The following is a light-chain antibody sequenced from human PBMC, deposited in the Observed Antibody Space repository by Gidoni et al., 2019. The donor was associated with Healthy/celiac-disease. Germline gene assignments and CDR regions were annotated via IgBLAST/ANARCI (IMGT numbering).Light chain of an antibody. V-gene: IGKV1-5*03. CDR2: KAS. J-gene: IGKJ1*01. Sequence: ASVGDRVTITCRASKSISSWLDWYQQKPGKAPKLLVYKASSLESGVPSRGSGSGSGTEFTLTISSLHHDDFATYYCQQYNSYWTFGQGTKVEIK. CDR3: QQYNSYWT. CDR1: KSISSW.